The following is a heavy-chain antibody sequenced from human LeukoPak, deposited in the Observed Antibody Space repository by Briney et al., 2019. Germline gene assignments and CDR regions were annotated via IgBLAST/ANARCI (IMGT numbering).Heavy chain of an antibody. J-gene: IGHJ4*02. CDR3: ARSGIPNYDFWSGPFDY. CDR2: IIPNFGTA. Sequence: SVKVSCKASGGTFSSYAISWVRQAPGQGLEWMGRIIPNFGTANYAQKFQGRVTITTDESTSTAYMELSSLRSEDTAVYYCARSGIPNYDFWSGPFDYWGQGTLVTVSS. V-gene: IGHV1-69*05. CDR1: GGTFSSYA. D-gene: IGHD3-3*01.